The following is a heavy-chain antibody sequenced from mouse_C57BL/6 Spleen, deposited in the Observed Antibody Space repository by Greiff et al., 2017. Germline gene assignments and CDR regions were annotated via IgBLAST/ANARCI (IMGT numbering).Heavy chain of an antibody. V-gene: IGHV1-55*01. CDR1: GYTFTSYW. Sequence: QVQLQQPGAELVKPGASVKMSCKASGYTFTSYWITWVKQRPGQGLEWIGDIYPGSGSTNYNDKFKSKATLTADTSSSTAYMPHSSLTSEDSAVYYCARDEYDYFDCWGQGTTLTVSS. CDR3: ARDEYDYFDC. D-gene: IGHD2-10*02. CDR2: IYPGSGST. J-gene: IGHJ2*01.